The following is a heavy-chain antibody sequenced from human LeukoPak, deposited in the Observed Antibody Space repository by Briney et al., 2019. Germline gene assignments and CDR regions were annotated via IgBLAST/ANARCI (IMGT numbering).Heavy chain of an antibody. J-gene: IGHJ4*02. D-gene: IGHD3-9*01. CDR2: IYHSGST. CDR1: GGSISSGGYY. Sequence: PSETLSLTCTVSGGSISSGGYYWSWIRQPPGKGLEWIGYIYHSGSTYYNPSLKSRVTISVDRSKNQFSLKLSSVTAADTAVYYCARVALRYFDWLSDWGQGTLVTVSS. CDR3: ARVALRYFDWLSD. V-gene: IGHV4-30-2*01.